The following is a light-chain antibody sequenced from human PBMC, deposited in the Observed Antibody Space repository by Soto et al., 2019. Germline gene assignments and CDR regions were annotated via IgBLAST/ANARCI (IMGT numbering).Light chain of an antibody. CDR3: QQYKQWPVA. CDR1: HSVGSN. CDR2: GAS. V-gene: IGKV3-15*01. J-gene: IGKJ4*01. Sequence: VMTQSPTTLSVSPGERATLSCRASHSVGSNLAWYQQNPGQAPRLLIYGASTRATGVPARSSGSGSATQFTLTISSLQSEDFGFYYCQQYKQWPVAFGGGTKVEIK.